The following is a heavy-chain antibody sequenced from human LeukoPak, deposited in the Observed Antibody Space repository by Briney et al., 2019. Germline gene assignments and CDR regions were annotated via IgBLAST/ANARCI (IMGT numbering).Heavy chain of an antibody. CDR1: GFTFSSYG. CDR3: AKCSGGSRRYYYYGMDV. D-gene: IGHD2-15*01. CDR2: ISYDGSNK. J-gene: IGHJ6*02. Sequence: GGSLRLSCAASGFTFSSYGMHWVRQAPGKGLEWVAVISYDGSNKYYADSVKGRFTISRDNSKNTQYLQMNSLRAEDTAVYYCAKCSGGSRRYYYYGMDVWGQGTTVTVSS. V-gene: IGHV3-30*18.